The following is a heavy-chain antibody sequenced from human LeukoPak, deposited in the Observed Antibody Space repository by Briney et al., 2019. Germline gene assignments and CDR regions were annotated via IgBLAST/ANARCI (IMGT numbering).Heavy chain of an antibody. Sequence: PGGSLRLSCAASGFTFSSYAMSWVRQAPGKGLEWVSSISNSGDGTFYADSVKGRFTISRDNSKNTLYLQMNSLRAEDTAVYYCAKDLGATGTFDYWGQGTLVTVSS. J-gene: IGHJ4*02. V-gene: IGHV3-23*01. CDR3: AKDLGATGTFDY. CDR1: GFTFSSYA. CDR2: ISNSGDGT. D-gene: IGHD1-26*01.